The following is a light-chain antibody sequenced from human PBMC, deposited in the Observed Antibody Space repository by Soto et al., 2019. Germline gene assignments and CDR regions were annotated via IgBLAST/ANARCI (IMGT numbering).Light chain of an antibody. CDR3: ETWDSNTRV. J-gene: IGLJ2*01. CDR2: LEGSGNY. CDR1: SGHSSYI. Sequence: QSVLTQSSSASASLGSSVKLTCTLSSGHSSYIIAWHQQQPGKAPRYLMKLEGSGNYNKGSEVPDRFSGSSSGADRYLTISNLQSEDEADYYCETWDSNTRVFGGGTQLTVL. V-gene: IGLV4-60*03.